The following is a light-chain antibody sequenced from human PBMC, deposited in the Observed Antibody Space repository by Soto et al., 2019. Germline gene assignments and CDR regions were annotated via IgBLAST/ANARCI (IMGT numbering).Light chain of an antibody. CDR3: FSFTSHSSHYV. V-gene: IGLV2-14*01. CDR1: ISDVGGHGY. Sequence: QSALTQPASVSGSPGQSITISCTGTISDVGGHGYVSWYQQHPGKAPKLMIYEVTYRPSGVSDRFSGSKSGNTASLTISGLPAEDEADDYCFSFTSHSSHYVFGTGTKLTVL. J-gene: IGLJ1*01. CDR2: EVT.